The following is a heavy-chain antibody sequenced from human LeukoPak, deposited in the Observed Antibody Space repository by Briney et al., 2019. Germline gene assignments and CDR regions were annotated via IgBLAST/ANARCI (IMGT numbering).Heavy chain of an antibody. CDR2: VNTNGRTI. Sequence: GGSLRLSCAASGFTFSSYEMNWVRQAPGKGLEWLLYVNTNGRTIYYADSVKGRFTISRDNAKNSRYLQMNSLRAEDTAVYYCARDSSWSPDYWGQGTLVTVSS. CDR1: GFTFSSYE. D-gene: IGHD1-1*01. J-gene: IGHJ4*02. V-gene: IGHV3-48*03. CDR3: ARDSSWSPDY.